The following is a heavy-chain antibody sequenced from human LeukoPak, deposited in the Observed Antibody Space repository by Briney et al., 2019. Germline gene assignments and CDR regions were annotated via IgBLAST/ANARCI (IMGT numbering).Heavy chain of an antibody. J-gene: IGHJ4*02. V-gene: IGHV3-33*08. CDR3: AATLGSGTSS. Sequence: GGSLRLSCAASEFTYSSYGMHWVRQAPGKGLEWVAVIWYDGSNKYYADSVKGRFTISRDNSKNTLYLQMNSLRAEDTAVYYCAATLGSGTSSWGQGTLVTVSS. CDR2: IWYDGSNK. CDR1: EFTYSSYG. D-gene: IGHD1-1*01.